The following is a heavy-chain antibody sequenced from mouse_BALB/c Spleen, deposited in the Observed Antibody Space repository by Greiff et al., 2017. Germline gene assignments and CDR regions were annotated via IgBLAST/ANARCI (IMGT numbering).Heavy chain of an antibody. V-gene: IGHV5-4*02. J-gene: IGHJ4*01. CDR3: GREQTTTGTGAMDY. CDR2: ISDGGSYT. Sequence: DVLLVESGGGLVKPGGSLKLSCAASGFTFSDYYMYWVRQTPEKRLEWVATISDGGSYTYYPDSVKGRFTISRDNTKNNLYLQMSSLKSEDTAMYYCGREQTTTGTGAMDYWGQGTSVTVSS. CDR1: GFTFSDYY. D-gene: IGHD1-2*01.